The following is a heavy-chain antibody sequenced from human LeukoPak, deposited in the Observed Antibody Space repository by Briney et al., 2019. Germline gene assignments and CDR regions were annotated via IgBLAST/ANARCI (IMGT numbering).Heavy chain of an antibody. Sequence: SETLSLTCTVSGGSISSANYYWNWIRQPPGKGLEWFGYIYYTGGTYYNPSLKSRVTISVDTSKNQFSLKLNSVTAADTAVYYCARALSGDFWSGYYRDYYYYYMDVWGKGTTVTVSS. CDR1: GGSISSANYY. D-gene: IGHD3-3*01. V-gene: IGHV4-30-4*08. CDR3: ARALSGDFWSGYYRDYYYYYMDV. CDR2: IYYTGGT. J-gene: IGHJ6*03.